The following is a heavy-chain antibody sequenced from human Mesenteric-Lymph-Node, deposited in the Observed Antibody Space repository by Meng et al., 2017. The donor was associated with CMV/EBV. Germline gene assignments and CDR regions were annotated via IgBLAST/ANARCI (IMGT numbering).Heavy chain of an antibody. Sequence: TVSGDSISSGGYFWNWIRQHPGKGLEWIGSIYHSGTTYYNPSLKSRVTISVDTSKNQFSLRLSFVTAADTAVYYCARDSSGYYWFDPWGQGTLVTVSS. D-gene: IGHD3-22*01. CDR2: IYHSGTT. CDR3: ARDSSGYYWFDP. J-gene: IGHJ5*02. CDR1: GDSISSGGYF. V-gene: IGHV4-31*02.